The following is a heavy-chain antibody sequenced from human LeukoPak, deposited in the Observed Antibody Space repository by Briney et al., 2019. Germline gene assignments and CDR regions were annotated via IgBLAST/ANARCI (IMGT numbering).Heavy chain of an antibody. CDR3: VRGSQPNQNNWFDP. D-gene: IGHD1-14*01. J-gene: IGHJ5*02. CDR1: GFTVSSNY. CDR2: IYIDRST. V-gene: IGHV3-53*01. Sequence: GGSLRLSCAASGFTVSSNYMSWVRQAPGKGLEWVSVIYIDRSTYYADSVKGRFTISRDNAKNSLYLQMNSLRAEDRAVYYCVRGSQPNQNNWFDPWGQGTLVTVSS.